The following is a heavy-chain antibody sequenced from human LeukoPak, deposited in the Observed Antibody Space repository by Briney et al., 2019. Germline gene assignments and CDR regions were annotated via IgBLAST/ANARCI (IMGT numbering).Heavy chain of an antibody. V-gene: IGHV3-30*02. J-gene: IGHJ6*04. CDR1: GITIKNYG. D-gene: IGHD3-10*01. CDR2: TQIDGSKT. Sequence: GGSLRLSCAASGITIKNYGMHWVRQAPGKGLEWVAFTQIDGSKTYYADSVKGRFTISRDNSKNTLDLQMDSLRVEDTAVYYCAKDPRALLWFGELPDVWGKGTTVTISS. CDR3: AKDPRALLWFGELPDV.